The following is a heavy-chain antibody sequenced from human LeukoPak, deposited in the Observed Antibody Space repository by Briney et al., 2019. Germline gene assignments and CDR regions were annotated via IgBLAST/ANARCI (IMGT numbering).Heavy chain of an antibody. V-gene: IGHV3-23*01. D-gene: IGHD3-9*01. CDR2: ISGSSGTT. CDR3: ATHFDADY. Sequence: GGSLRLSCEASGFTFSNAWMTWVRQAPGKGLEWVSGISGSSGTTYYADSVKGRFTVSRDNPKNTLYLQMSSLRAEDTAVYYCATHFDADYWGQGTLVTVSS. CDR1: GFTFSNAW. J-gene: IGHJ4*02.